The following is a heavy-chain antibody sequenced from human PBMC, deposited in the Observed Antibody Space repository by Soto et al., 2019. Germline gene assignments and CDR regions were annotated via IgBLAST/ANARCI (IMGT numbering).Heavy chain of an antibody. J-gene: IGHJ6*04. Sequence: VELEQSGAEVKKPGSSVKVSCTTPGDILSGYTFSWVRQAPGQGLEWMGRIIPIIGAPFSTQKFQDRVAFPADISTNTVYMDLRSLTSEDTAVYYCARVSGTTEWTRGMDVWGKGTTVTVSS. V-gene: IGHV1-69*08. CDR2: IIPIIGAP. D-gene: IGHD1-1*01. CDR3: ARVSGTTEWTRGMDV. CDR1: GDILSGYT.